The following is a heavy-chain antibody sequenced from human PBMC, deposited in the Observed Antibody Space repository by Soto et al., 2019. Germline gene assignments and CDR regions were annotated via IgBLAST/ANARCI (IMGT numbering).Heavy chain of an antibody. Sequence: QVQLQESGPGLVKPSETLSLICTVSGASLRSGSYYWSWIRQPPGKGLEWIGYISHSGGTSYDPSLKSRLTMSVDTSQNQFSLQLNSVTAADTAVYYCSYGSSFDYWGQGTLVTVSS. D-gene: IGHD3-10*01. V-gene: IGHV4-61*01. CDR3: SYGSSFDY. CDR2: ISHSGGT. J-gene: IGHJ4*02. CDR1: GASLRSGSYY.